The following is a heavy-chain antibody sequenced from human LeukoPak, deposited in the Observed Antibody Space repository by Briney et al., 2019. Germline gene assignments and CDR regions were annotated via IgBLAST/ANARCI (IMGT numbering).Heavy chain of an antibody. J-gene: IGHJ6*02. D-gene: IGHD3-10*01. CDR1: GFTFSSYA. CDR2: ISYDGSNK. CDR3: ARALVRGDYYYGMDV. V-gene: IGHV3-30-3*01. Sequence: GGSLRLSCAASGFTFSSYAMHWVRQAPGKGLEWVAVISYDGSNKYYADSAKGRFTISRDNSKNTLYLQMNSLRAEDTAVYYCARALVRGDYYYGMDVWGQGTTVTVSS.